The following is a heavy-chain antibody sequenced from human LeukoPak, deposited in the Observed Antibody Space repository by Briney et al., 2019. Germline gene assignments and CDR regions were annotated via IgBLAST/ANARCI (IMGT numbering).Heavy chain of an antibody. CDR1: GGSISSYY. Sequence: SETLSLTCTVSGGSISSYYWSWIRRPPGKGLEWIGYIYYSGSTNYNPSLKSRVTISVDTSKNQFSLKLSSVTAADTAVYYCARARARATVTTSLFDYWGQGTLVTVSS. CDR2: IYYSGST. V-gene: IGHV4-59*01. D-gene: IGHD4-17*01. CDR3: ARARARATVTTSLFDY. J-gene: IGHJ4*02.